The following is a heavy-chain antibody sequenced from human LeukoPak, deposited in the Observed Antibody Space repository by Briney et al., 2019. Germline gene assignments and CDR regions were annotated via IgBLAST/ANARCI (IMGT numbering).Heavy chain of an antibody. Sequence: ASVKVSCKASGYTFTGYYMHWVRQAPGQGLEWMGIINPSGGSTSYAQKFQGRVTMTRDMSTSTVYMELSSLRSEDTAVYYCAIDGGLGAFDIWGQGTLVPVSS. CDR3: AIDGGLGAFDI. CDR1: GYTFTGYY. CDR2: INPSGGST. V-gene: IGHV1-46*01. J-gene: IGHJ3*02.